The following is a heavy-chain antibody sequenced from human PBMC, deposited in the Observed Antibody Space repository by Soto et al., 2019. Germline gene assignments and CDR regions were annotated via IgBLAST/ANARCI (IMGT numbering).Heavy chain of an antibody. Sequence: EVHLVESGGGLVKPGGSLRLSCAASDFTLSNAWMNWVRQGPGKGLEWVARVKTKSEGDTTDYAASVKGRFIISRDDSENPLYLQMHSLKTEDTGVYYFTADTSDSCGWSHDHWGQGTLVTVSS. V-gene: IGHV3-15*07. J-gene: IGHJ4*02. CDR3: TADTSDSCGWSHDH. D-gene: IGHD6-19*01. CDR2: VKTKSEGDTT. CDR1: DFTLSNAW.